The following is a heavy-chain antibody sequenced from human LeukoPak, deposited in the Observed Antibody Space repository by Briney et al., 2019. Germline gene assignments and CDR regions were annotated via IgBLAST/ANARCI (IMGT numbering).Heavy chain of an antibody. J-gene: IGHJ3*02. V-gene: IGHV1-2*02. CDR3: ARAYDSSGYYFGGAFDI. D-gene: IGHD3-22*01. Sequence: ASVKVSCKASGGIFSNYVINWVRQAPGQGLEWMGWINPNSGGTNYAQKFQGRVTMTRDTSISTAYMELSRLRSDDTAVYYCARAYDSSGYYFGGAFDIWGQGTMVTVSS. CDR2: INPNSGGT. CDR1: GGIFSNYV.